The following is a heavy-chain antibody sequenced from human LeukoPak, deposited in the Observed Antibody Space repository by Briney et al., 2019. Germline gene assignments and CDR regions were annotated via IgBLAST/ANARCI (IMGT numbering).Heavy chain of an antibody. Sequence: PGGSLRLSCAASGFAFSSYWMSWVRQAPGRGLEWVANIKQDGSEKYYVDSVKGRFTISRDNAKNSLYLQMNSLRAEDTAVYYCARDGPWGAFDYWGQGTLVTVSS. CDR2: IKQDGSEK. J-gene: IGHJ4*02. D-gene: IGHD1-26*01. CDR3: ARDGPWGAFDY. CDR1: GFAFSSYW. V-gene: IGHV3-7*01.